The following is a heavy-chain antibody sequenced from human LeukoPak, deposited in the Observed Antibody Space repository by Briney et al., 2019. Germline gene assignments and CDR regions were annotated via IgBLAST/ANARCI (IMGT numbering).Heavy chain of an antibody. V-gene: IGHV6-1*01. D-gene: IGHD1-26*01. CDR2: TYYTSKWYN. CDR3: ARVSSPWSPRDAFDI. CDR1: GDSVSSKSAT. J-gene: IGHJ3*02. Sequence: SQTLSLTCAISGDSVSSKSATWNWIRQSPSRGLEWLGRTYYTSKWYNDYDVSVKSRITINPDASKNQFSLQLNSMTPEDTAVYYCARVSSPWSPRDAFDIWGQGTMVTVSS.